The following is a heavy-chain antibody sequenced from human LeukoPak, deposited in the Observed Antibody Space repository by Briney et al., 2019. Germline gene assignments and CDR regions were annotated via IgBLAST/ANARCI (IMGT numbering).Heavy chain of an antibody. CDR3: ATFLGGVIVIFDY. J-gene: IGHJ4*02. V-gene: IGHV1-24*01. CDR1: GYTLTELS. Sequence: ASVKVSCKVSGYTLTELSMHWVRQAPGKGLEWMGGFDPEDGETIYAQKFQGRVTMTEDTSTDTAYMELSSLRFEDTAGYYCATFLGGVIVIFDYWGQGTLVTVSS. D-gene: IGHD3-16*02. CDR2: FDPEDGET.